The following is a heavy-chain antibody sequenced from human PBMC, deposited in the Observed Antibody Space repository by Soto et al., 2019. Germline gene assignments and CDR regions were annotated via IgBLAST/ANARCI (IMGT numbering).Heavy chain of an antibody. D-gene: IGHD5-18*01. CDR3: ARDGRGTAMGFTAAAWFDP. V-gene: IGHV1-18*01. CDR2: ISPYNGNT. CDR1: GYTFTSYG. Sequence: QVQLVQSGAEVKKPGASVKVSCKASGYTFTSYGISWVRQAPGQGLEWMGWISPYNGNTNYAQMLQGRVTMTTDTSTNTAYMSLRRLRSDDTAVHYCARDGRGTAMGFTAAAWFDPWGQGTLVSVSS. J-gene: IGHJ5*02.